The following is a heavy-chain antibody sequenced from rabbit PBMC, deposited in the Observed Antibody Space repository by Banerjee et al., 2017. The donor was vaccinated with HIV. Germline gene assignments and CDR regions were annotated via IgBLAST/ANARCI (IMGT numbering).Heavy chain of an antibody. V-gene: IGHV1S45*01. J-gene: IGHJ4*01. CDR3: ARDFNL. CDR1: GFTLSSYW. Sequence: QQQLEESGGGLVQPGGSLTLSCKASGFTLSSYWMWWVRQAPGKGLEWIACIGAGSSGTTYYASWAKGRFTISKTSSTTVTLQMTSLTAADTATYFCARDFNLWGPGTLVTVS. CDR2: IGAGSSGTT.